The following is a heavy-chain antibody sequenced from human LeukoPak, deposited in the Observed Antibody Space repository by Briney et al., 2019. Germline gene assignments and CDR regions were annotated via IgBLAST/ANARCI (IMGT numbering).Heavy chain of an antibody. V-gene: IGHV4-4*09. D-gene: IGHD6-6*01. Sequence: TSETLSLTCTVSGGSISSYYGSWIRQPPGKGLEWIGYIYTSGSTNYNPSLKSRVTISADTSKNQFSLKLSSVTAADTAVYYCARRRIAARLIWFDPWGQGALVTVSS. CDR1: GGSISSYY. CDR2: IYTSGST. J-gene: IGHJ5*02. CDR3: ARRRIAARLIWFDP.